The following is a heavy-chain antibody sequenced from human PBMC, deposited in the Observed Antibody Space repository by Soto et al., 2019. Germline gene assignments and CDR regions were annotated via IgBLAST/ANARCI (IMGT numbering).Heavy chain of an antibody. Sequence: QLQLQESGSGLVKPSQTLSLTSAVCGGSISSGGYSWSWIRQPPGKGLEWIGYIYHSGSTYYNPSLKSRLTISVDRSKNQFSLKLSSVTAADTAVYYCAAGGGLPRYYWGQGTLVTVSS. CDR1: GGSISSGGYS. D-gene: IGHD5-12*01. V-gene: IGHV4-30-2*01. CDR2: IYHSGST. CDR3: AAGGGLPRYY. J-gene: IGHJ4*02.